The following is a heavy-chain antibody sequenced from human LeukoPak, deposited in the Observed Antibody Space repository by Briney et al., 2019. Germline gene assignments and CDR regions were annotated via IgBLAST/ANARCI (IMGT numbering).Heavy chain of an antibody. Sequence: PGGSLRLSCAASGFTFNNYWMTWFRQAPGKGLEWVANIKQDGTEIYYVDSVRGRFTISRDNSKNTLYVQMNSLRDEDTAVYYCAKDQRWESPHYLDSWGQGTLVTVSS. CDR1: GFTFNNYW. CDR3: AKDQRWESPHYLDS. CDR2: IKQDGTEI. J-gene: IGHJ4*02. D-gene: IGHD1-26*01. V-gene: IGHV3-7*03.